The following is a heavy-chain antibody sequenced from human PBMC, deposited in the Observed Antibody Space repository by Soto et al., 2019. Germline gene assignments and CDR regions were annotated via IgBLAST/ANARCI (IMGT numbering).Heavy chain of an antibody. D-gene: IGHD3-3*01. CDR2: ISYDGSNK. CDR1: GFTFSSYA. V-gene: IGHV3-30-3*01. CDR3: ARDKRDLRFLEWSYYFDY. Sequence: QVQLVESGGGVVKPGRSQRLSCAASGFTFSSYAMHWVREAPGKGLERVTVISYDGSNKYYADSVKGRFTISRDNSKNTLYLQLISLRAEDTAVYYCARDKRDLRFLEWSYYFDYWGQGTLVTVSS. J-gene: IGHJ4*02.